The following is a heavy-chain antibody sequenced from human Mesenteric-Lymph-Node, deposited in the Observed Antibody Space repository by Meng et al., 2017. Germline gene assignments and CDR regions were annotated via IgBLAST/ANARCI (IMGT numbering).Heavy chain of an antibody. V-gene: IGHV3-48*03. CDR2: MSASGGRI. Sequence: GESLKISCAASGFTLSNSEMIWVRQAPGKGLEWVSFMSASGGRIYYADSVQGRFTFSRDNAKNSFYLQMNSLRVEDSAVYYCARGDCGSSTCYGGLDYWGQGTLVTVSS. CDR3: ARGDCGSSTCYGGLDY. CDR1: GFTLSNSE. D-gene: IGHD2-2*01. J-gene: IGHJ4*02.